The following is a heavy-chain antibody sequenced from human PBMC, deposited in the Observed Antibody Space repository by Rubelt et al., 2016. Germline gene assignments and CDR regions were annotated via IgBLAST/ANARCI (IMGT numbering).Heavy chain of an antibody. CDR3: ASAVLDY. J-gene: IGHJ4*02. V-gene: IGHV3-48*01. CDR1: GFTFSKYS. Sequence: EVQLLESGGGLVQPGGSLRLSCAASGFTFSKYSMNWVRQAPGKGLEWVSYITSSSDTIFYADSVRGRFTISRDNAKNSLYLQMNSLRAEDTALYYCASAVLDYWGQGTLVIVSS. CDR2: ITSSSDTI.